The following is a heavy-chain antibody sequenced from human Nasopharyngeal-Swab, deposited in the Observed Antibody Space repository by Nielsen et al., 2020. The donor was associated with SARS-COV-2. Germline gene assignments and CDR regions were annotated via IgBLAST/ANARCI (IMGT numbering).Heavy chain of an antibody. Sequence: GESLKIPCAASGFTFSSYEMNWVRQAPGKGLEWVSYISSSGSTIYYADSVKGRFTISRDNAKNSLYLQMNSLRAEDTAVYYCARDDGLSLLSQGAFDIWGKGTMVTVSS. J-gene: IGHJ3*02. CDR1: GFTFSSYE. CDR2: ISSSGSTI. V-gene: IGHV3-48*03. D-gene: IGHD3-16*02. CDR3: ARDDGLSLLSQGAFDI.